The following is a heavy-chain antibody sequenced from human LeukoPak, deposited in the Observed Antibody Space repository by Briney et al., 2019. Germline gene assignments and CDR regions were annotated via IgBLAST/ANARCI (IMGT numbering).Heavy chain of an antibody. CDR2: ISGSGGST. CDR3: ARISNRDYFDY. V-gene: IGHV3-23*01. CDR1: GFTFSSYA. D-gene: IGHD1-14*01. Sequence: GGSLRLSCAASGFTFSSYAMNWVRQAPGKGLEWVSAISGSGGSTYYADSVKGRFTISRDNSKNTLYLQMNSLRAEDTAVYYCARISNRDYFDYWGQGTLVTVSS. J-gene: IGHJ4*02.